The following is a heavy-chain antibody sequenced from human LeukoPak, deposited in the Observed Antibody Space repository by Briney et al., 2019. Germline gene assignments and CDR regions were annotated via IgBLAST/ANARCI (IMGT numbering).Heavy chain of an antibody. V-gene: IGHV3-53*01. CDR2: IYSGGST. CDR1: GFTVSSNC. D-gene: IGHD6-13*01. J-gene: IGHJ4*02. Sequence: GGSLRLSCAASGFTVSSNCMSWVRQAPGKGLEWVSVIYSGGSTYYADSVKGRFTISRDNSKNTLYLQMNSLRAEDTAVYYCARVIAAAVTYYFDYWGQGTLVTVSS. CDR3: ARVIAAAVTYYFDY.